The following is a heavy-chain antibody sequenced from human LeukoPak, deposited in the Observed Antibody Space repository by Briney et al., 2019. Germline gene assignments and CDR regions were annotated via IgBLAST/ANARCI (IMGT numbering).Heavy chain of an antibody. Sequence: PSETLSLTSTVSGGSISSYYWSWIRQPPGKGLEWIGYIYYSGSTNYNPSLKSRVTISVDTSKNQFSLKLSSVTAADTAVYYCARYYYDSSGYYVLDYWGQGTLVTVSS. CDR1: GGSISSYY. CDR2: IYYSGST. CDR3: ARYYYDSSGYYVLDY. D-gene: IGHD3-22*01. V-gene: IGHV4-59*01. J-gene: IGHJ4*02.